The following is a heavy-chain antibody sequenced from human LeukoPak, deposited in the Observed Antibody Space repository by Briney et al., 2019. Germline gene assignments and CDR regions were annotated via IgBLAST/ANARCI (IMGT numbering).Heavy chain of an antibody. CDR1: GFTFSSYW. CDR2: IGTAGDT. J-gene: IGHJ4*02. V-gene: IGHV3-13*01. CDR3: ARVPGYGSSWKFDY. Sequence: GGSLRLSCAASGFTFSSYWMHWVRQATGKGLEWVSAIGTAGDTYYPGSVKGRFTISRENAKNSLYLQMNSLRAGDTAVYYCARVPGYGSSWKFDYWGQGTLVTVSS. D-gene: IGHD6-13*01.